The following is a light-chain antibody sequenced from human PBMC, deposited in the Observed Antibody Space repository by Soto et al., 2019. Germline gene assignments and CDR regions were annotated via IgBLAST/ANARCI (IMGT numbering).Light chain of an antibody. V-gene: IGKV1-6*01. J-gene: IGKJ1*01. CDR1: QGIRND. CDR2: AAS. CDR3: LQDYNYPQT. Sequence: IQMTRSPSSLSASVLDIVTITSLASQGIRNDLGWYQQKPGKAPKLLIYAASSLQSGVPSRFSGSGSGTDFTLTISSLQPEDFATYYCLQDYNYPQTFGQGTKVDI.